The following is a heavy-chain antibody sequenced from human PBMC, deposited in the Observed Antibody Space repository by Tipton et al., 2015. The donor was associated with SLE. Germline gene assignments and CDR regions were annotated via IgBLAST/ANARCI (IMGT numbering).Heavy chain of an antibody. CDR2: MYYSGIT. CDR1: GGSISSHY. V-gene: IGHV4-59*11. Sequence: TLSLTCTVSGGSISSHYWSWIRQAPGKGLEWIGYMYYSGITNYNPSLNSRLSISVDTSKNQFSLKLSSVTAADTAVYYCARLVAIGDSTSWYDYFDYRGQGSLVTVSS. CDR3: ARLVAIGDSTSWYDYFDY. J-gene: IGHJ4*02. D-gene: IGHD6-13*01.